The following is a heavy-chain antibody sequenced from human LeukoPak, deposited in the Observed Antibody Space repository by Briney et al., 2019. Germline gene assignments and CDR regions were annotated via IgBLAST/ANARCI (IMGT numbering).Heavy chain of an antibody. Sequence: SETLSLTCTVSGGSISSGSYYWSWLRQPAGKGLEWIGRIYTSGSTNYNPSLKSRVTISVDTSKNQFSLKLSSVTAADTAVYYCARVGRTGGFDYWGQGTLVTVSS. CDR1: GGSISSGSYY. CDR3: ARVGRTGGFDY. J-gene: IGHJ4*02. CDR2: IYTSGST. D-gene: IGHD4-17*01. V-gene: IGHV4-61*02.